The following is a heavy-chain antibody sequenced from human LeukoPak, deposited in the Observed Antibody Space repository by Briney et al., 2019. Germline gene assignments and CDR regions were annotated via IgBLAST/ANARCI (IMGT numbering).Heavy chain of an antibody. CDR3: ASIVGASIDAFDI. CDR1: GFTFSSYG. J-gene: IGHJ3*02. D-gene: IGHD1-26*01. V-gene: IGHV3-30*03. Sequence: GGSLRLSCAASGFTFSSYGMHWVRQAPGKGLEWVAVISYGGSNKYYVDSVKGRFTISRDNAKNSLYLQMNSLRAEDTAVYYCASIVGASIDAFDIWGQGTMVAVSS. CDR2: ISYGGSNK.